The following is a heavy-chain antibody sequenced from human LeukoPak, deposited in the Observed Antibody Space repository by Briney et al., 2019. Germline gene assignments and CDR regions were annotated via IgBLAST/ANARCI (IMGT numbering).Heavy chain of an antibody. CDR3: ARSPRPYSSSWYRPLDY. D-gene: IGHD6-13*01. V-gene: IGHV3-30*02. CDR2: IRYDGSNK. Sequence: GGPLRLSCAASGFTFSSYGMHWVRQAPGKGLEWVAFIRYDGSNKYYADSVKGRFTISRDNSKNTLYLQMNSLRAEDTAVYYCARSPRPYSSSWYRPLDYWGQGTLVTVSS. J-gene: IGHJ4*02. CDR1: GFTFSSYG.